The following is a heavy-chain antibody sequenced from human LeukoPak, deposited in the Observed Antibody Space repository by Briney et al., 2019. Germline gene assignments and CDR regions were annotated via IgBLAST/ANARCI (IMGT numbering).Heavy chain of an antibody. V-gene: IGHV3-23*01. CDR1: GFTFSSYA. CDR2: ISGSGGST. CDR3: AKAKITMIVVVPPDXFDI. Sequence: GGSLRLSCAASGFTFSSYAMSWVRQAPGKGLEWVSAISGSGGSTYYADSVKGRFTISRDNSKNTLYLQMNSLRAEDTAVYYCAKAKITMIVVVPPDXFDIWGQGTMVTVSP. J-gene: IGHJ3*02. D-gene: IGHD3-22*01.